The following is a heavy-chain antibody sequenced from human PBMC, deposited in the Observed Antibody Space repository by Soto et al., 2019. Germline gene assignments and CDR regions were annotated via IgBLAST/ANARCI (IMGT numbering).Heavy chain of an antibody. CDR2: IYYSGST. V-gene: IGHV4-30-4*01. Sequence: SETLSLTCTVSGGSISSGDYYWSWIRQPPGKGLEWIGYIYYSGSTYYNPSLKSRVTISVDTSKNQFSLKLSSVTAADTAVYYCARDVVIGYYYYGMDVWGQGTTVT. J-gene: IGHJ6*02. D-gene: IGHD3-22*01. CDR1: GGSISSGDYY. CDR3: ARDVVIGYYYYGMDV.